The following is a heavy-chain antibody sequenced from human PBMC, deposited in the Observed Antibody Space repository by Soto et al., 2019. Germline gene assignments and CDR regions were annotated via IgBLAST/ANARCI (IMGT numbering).Heavy chain of an antibody. CDR2: INPNSGGT. CDR1: GYTFTGYY. V-gene: IGHV1-2*02. D-gene: IGHD2-8*01. Sequence: ASVQVACKASGYTFTGYYMHWVRQAPGQGLEWMGWINPNSGGTNYAQKFQGRVTMTRDTSISTAYMELSRLRSDDTAVYYCARDLWAVYAIGYDDYSMDVWGQGTTVTVSS. J-gene: IGHJ6*02. CDR3: ARDLWAVYAIGYDDYSMDV.